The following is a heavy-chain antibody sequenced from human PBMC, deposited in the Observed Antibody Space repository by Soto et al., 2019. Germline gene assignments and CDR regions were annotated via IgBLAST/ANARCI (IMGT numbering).Heavy chain of an antibody. Sequence: PWEALKISCKGSVFSFTTYWIAWVRQMPGKGLEWMGRIDPSDSYTNYSPSFQGHVTISADKSISTAYLQWSSLKASDTAMYYCARFVVVPAAILHYYYGMDVWGQGTTVTVSS. CDR3: ARFVVVPAAILHYYYGMDV. CDR2: IDPSDSYT. D-gene: IGHD2-2*01. CDR1: VFSFTTYW. J-gene: IGHJ6*02. V-gene: IGHV5-10-1*01.